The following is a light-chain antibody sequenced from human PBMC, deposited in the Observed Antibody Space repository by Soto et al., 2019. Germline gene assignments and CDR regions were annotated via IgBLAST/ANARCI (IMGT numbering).Light chain of an antibody. CDR3: QRSYSTPLT. V-gene: IGKV1-39*01. CDR2: AAS. Sequence: DIQMTQSPSFLSASVGDRVTITCRASQSISSYLNWYQQKPGKAPKLLIYAASSLQSGVPSRFSGSGSGTDFTLTISSLQPEDFATFYCQRSYSTPLTFGGGTKVDIK. J-gene: IGKJ4*01. CDR1: QSISSY.